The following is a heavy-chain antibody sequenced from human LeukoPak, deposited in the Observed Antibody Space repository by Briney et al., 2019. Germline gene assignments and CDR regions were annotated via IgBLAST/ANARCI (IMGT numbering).Heavy chain of an antibody. Sequence: PSETLSLTRTVSGGSISSGSYYWGWIRQPPGKGLEWIGSINYRGSTFYSPSLKSRVTISVDTSNNQFSLRLTSVTAADTAVYYCARYSSGPRYFDLWGRGTLVTVSS. J-gene: IGHJ2*01. D-gene: IGHD6-19*01. CDR2: INYRGST. CDR1: GGSISSGSYY. V-gene: IGHV4-39*01. CDR3: ARYSSGPRYFDL.